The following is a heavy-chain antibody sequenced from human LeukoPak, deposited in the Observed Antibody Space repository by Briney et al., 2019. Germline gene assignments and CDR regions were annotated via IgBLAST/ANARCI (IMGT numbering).Heavy chain of an antibody. J-gene: IGHJ4*02. D-gene: IGHD6-13*01. CDR3: ARGPSSSSSWYGGDY. CDR1: GGSISSYY. V-gene: IGHV4-59*01. CDR2: IYYSGST. Sequence: SETLSLTCTVSGGSISSYYRSWIRQPPGKGLEWIGYIYYSGSTNYNPSLKSRVTISVDTSKNQFSLKLSSVTAADTAVYYCARGPSSSSSWYGGDYWGQGTLVTVSS.